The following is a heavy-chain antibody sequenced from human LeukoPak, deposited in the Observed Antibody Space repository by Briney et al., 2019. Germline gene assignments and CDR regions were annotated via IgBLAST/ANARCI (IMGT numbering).Heavy chain of an antibody. CDR2: MNPNSGQT. D-gene: IGHD6-13*01. CDR1: GYTFTGYY. CDR3: AREGIADTVGWFDP. J-gene: IGHJ5*02. V-gene: IGHV1-8*02. Sequence: ASVKVSCKASGYTFTGYYMHWVRQAPGQGLEWMGWMNPNSGQTGYAQKFQGRVTMTRNSSISTAYLELSSLRSEDSAVYYCAREGIADTVGWFDPWGQGTLVTVSS.